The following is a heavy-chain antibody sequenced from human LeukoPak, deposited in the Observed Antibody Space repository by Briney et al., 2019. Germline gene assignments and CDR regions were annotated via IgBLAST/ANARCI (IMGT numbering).Heavy chain of an antibody. D-gene: IGHD3-22*01. CDR2: ISSSSSYI. CDR1: GFTFSSYS. V-gene: IGHV3-21*01. CDR3: ARGFYYRNYYDSSGSYYFDY. Sequence: GRSLRLSCAASGFTFSSYSMNWVRQAPGKGLEWVSSISSSSSYIYYADSVKGRFTISRDNAKNSLYLQMNSLRAEDTAVYYCARGFYYRNYYDSSGSYYFDYWGQGTLVTVSS. J-gene: IGHJ4*02.